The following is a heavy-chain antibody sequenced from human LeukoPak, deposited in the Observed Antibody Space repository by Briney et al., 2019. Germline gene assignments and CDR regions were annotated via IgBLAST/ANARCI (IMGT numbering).Heavy chain of an antibody. J-gene: IGHJ3*02. CDR1: DDSFSSHY. Sequence: SETLSLTCAVSDDSFSSHYWTWIRQPPGKGLEWIGYISYIGSTNYNPSLKGRVTISIDTAKNQFSLKLSSVTAADTAVYYCARDLVTVTKGFDIWGQGTMVSVSS. CDR3: ARDLVTVTKGFDI. D-gene: IGHD4-17*01. CDR2: ISYIGST. V-gene: IGHV4-59*11.